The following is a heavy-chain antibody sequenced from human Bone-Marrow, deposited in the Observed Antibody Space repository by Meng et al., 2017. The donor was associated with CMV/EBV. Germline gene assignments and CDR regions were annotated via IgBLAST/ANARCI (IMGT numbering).Heavy chain of an antibody. D-gene: IGHD4-23*01. CDR1: GFTFTSSA. V-gene: IGHV1-58*01. CDR3: AGVGKPTVVTGQFDY. Sequence: SVKVSCKASGFTFTSSAVQWVRQARGQRLEWIGWIVVGSGNTNYAQKFQERVTITRDMSTSTAYMELSSLRSEDTAVYYCAGVGKPTVVTGQFDYCGQGTLVTVSS. CDR2: IVVGSGNT. J-gene: IGHJ4*02.